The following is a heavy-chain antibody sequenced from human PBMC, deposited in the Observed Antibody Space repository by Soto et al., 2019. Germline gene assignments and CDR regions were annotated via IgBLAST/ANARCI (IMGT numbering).Heavy chain of an antibody. J-gene: IGHJ4*02. Sequence: QLQLQESGPGLVKPSETLSLTCTVSGGSISSSSYYWGWIRQPPGKGLEWIGSIYYSGSTYYNPSLKGRVTISVDTSKNQFSLKLSSVTAADTAVYYCAGGLITGTTTNFPLDYWGQGTLVTVSS. V-gene: IGHV4-39*01. CDR3: AGGLITGTTTNFPLDY. D-gene: IGHD1-7*01. CDR2: IYYSGST. CDR1: GGSISSSSYY.